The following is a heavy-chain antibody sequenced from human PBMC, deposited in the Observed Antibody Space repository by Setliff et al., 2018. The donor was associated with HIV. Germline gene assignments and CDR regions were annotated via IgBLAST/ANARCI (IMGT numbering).Heavy chain of an antibody. CDR3: AKNPSLSYTSGWYYFDH. Sequence: GGSLRLSCAASGFTFRNYAMTWVRQAPGKGLEWVSVIYSGGSSTFYADSVKGRFTISRDNSRDTLYLQMNSLRAEDTAVYYCAKNPSLSYTSGWYYFDHWGQGTLVTVSS. V-gene: IGHV3-23*03. D-gene: IGHD6-19*01. CDR2: IYSGGSST. J-gene: IGHJ4*02. CDR1: GFTFRNYA.